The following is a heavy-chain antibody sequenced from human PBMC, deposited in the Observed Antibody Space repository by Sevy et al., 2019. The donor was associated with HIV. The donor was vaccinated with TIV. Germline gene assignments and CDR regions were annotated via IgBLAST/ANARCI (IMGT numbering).Heavy chain of an antibody. J-gene: IGHJ4*02. CDR2: ISYDGSNK. Sequence: GGSLRLSCAVSGFTFSSYAMHWVRQAPGKGLEWVAVISYDGSNKYYADSVKGRFTISRDNSKNTLYLQMNSLRAEDTAVYYCARDLRADILLLWFGEIDYWGQGTLVTVSS. D-gene: IGHD3-10*01. CDR3: ARDLRADILLLWFGEIDY. CDR1: GFTFSSYA. V-gene: IGHV3-30-3*01.